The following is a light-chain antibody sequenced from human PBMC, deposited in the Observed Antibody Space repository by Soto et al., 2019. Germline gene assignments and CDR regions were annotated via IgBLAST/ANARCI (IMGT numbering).Light chain of an antibody. CDR3: QCYDSSLSGSI. CDR2: GNS. CDR1: SSNIGAGYD. J-gene: IGLJ2*01. V-gene: IGLV1-40*01. Sequence: QSVLTQPPSVSGAPGQRVTISCTGSSSNIGAGYDVHWYQQLPGTAPKLLIYGNSNRPSGVPDRFSGSTSGTSASLAITGLQAEDEADYYCQCYDSSLSGSIFGGGTKLTVL.